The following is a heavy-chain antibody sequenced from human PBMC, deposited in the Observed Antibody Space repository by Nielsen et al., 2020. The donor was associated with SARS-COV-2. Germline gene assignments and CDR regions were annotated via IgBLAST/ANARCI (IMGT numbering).Heavy chain of an antibody. J-gene: IGHJ6*02. CDR1: GFTFSTST. Sequence: GESLKISCAASGFTFSTSTMSWVRQAPGKGLEWISSISGRSTKIYYADSVKGRFPISRDNAKESLFLQMNSLRAEDTAVYYCARDDNYAIYYYGLDVWGQGTTVAVSS. D-gene: IGHD2-2*01. CDR2: ISGRSTKI. CDR3: ARDDNYAIYYYGLDV. V-gene: IGHV3-21*01.